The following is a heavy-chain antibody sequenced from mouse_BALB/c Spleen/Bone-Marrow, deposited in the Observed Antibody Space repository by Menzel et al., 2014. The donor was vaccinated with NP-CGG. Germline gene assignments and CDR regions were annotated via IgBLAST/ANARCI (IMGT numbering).Heavy chain of an antibody. V-gene: IGHV4-1*02. D-gene: IGHD2-1*01. Sequence: EVKVIESGGGLVQPGGSLKLSCAASGFDFRRYWMSWVRQAPGKGLQWIGEINPDSRTINYTPSLKDKFIISRDNAKNTLYLQMTKVRSEDTALYYCARGSYYGHLDYWGQGTTLTVSS. CDR3: ARGSYYGHLDY. CDR1: GFDFRRYW. J-gene: IGHJ2*01. CDR2: INPDSRTI.